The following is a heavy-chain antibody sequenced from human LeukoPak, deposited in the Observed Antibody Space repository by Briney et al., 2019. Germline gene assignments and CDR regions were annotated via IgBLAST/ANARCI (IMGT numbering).Heavy chain of an antibody. CDR2: ISSSSSSTI. CDR1: GFTFSSYS. CDR3: ARDLRLWFGDVYGMDV. D-gene: IGHD3-10*01. J-gene: IGHJ6*02. V-gene: IGHV3-48*02. Sequence: GGSLRLSCAASGFTFSSYSMNWVRQAPGKGLEWVSYISSSSSSTIYYADSVKGRFTISRDNAKNSLYLQMNSLRDEDTAVYYCARDLRLWFGDVYGMDVWGQGTTVTVSS.